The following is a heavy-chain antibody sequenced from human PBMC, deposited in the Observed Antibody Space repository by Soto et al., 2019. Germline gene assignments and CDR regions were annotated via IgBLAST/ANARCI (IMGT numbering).Heavy chain of an antibody. CDR1: GFTFSSYA. D-gene: IGHD6-6*01. J-gene: IGHJ4*02. V-gene: IGHV3-23*01. CDR3: AKDRHRKTSAFDY. Sequence: GSLRLSCAASGFTFSSYAMTWVRQAPGKGLEWVSTVSGSGGSTYYADSVKGRFTISRDNSRNTLYLQMNSLRAEDTAVYYCAKDRHRKTSAFDYWGQGTLVTVSS. CDR2: VSGSGGST.